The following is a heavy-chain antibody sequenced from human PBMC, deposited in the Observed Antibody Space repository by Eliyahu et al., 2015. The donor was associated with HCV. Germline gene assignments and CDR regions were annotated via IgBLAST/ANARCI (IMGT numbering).Heavy chain of an antibody. Sequence: QVQLQQWGAGLLKPSETLSLTCAVYGGSFSGYYWSWIRQPPGKGLEWIGDINHSGGTNYNPSLKSRVTISVDTSKNHFSLKLSSVTAADTSVYYCARGQDCTDGVCYALYYFDYWGQGTLVTVSS. D-gene: IGHD2-8*01. CDR2: INHSGGT. CDR3: ARGQDCTDGVCYALYYFDY. CDR1: GGSFSGYY. J-gene: IGHJ4*02. V-gene: IGHV4-34*01.